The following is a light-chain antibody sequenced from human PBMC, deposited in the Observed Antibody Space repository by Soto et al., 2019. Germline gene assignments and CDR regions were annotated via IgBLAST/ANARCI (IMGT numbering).Light chain of an antibody. J-gene: IGLJ1*01. CDR2: DNS. CDR3: QSYDSSMRGAYV. V-gene: IGLV1-40*01. CDR1: SSNIGAGYD. Sequence: QSVLTQPPSVSGAPGQRVTISCTGSSSNIGAGYDVQWYQQLPGTAPKLLIYDNSQRPSGVPDRLSGSKSGTSASLAITGLQAEDEADYYCQSYDSSMRGAYVFGTGTKLTVL.